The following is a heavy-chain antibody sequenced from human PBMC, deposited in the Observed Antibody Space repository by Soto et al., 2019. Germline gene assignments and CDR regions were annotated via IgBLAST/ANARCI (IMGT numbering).Heavy chain of an antibody. D-gene: IGHD3-9*01. CDR1: GFSLSTSGVG. CDR2: IYWDDDK. J-gene: IGHJ4*02. Sequence: QITLKESGPTLVKPTQTLTLTCTFSGFSLSTSGVGVGWIRQPPGKALEWLALIYWDDDKRYSPSLKSRPTITKDTSKNQVVLTMTNMDPVDTATYYCAHSIRYFDWLHRYFDYWGQGTLVTVSS. V-gene: IGHV2-5*02. CDR3: AHSIRYFDWLHRYFDY.